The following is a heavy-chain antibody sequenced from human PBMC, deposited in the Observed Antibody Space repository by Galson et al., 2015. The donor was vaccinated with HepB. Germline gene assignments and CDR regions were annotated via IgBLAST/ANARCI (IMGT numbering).Heavy chain of an antibody. Sequence: PLRLSCAASGFTFSRFAMNWFRQAPGKGLEWVSYISISSTTIYYADSVKGRFTFSRDNAKNLAFMQMNSLRDEETALYYCVKNGDMVASIFDFWGQGALVTVSS. CDR3: VKNGDMVASIFDF. CDR2: ISISSTTI. J-gene: IGHJ5*01. V-gene: IGHV3-48*02. CDR1: GFTFSRFA. D-gene: IGHD5-12*01.